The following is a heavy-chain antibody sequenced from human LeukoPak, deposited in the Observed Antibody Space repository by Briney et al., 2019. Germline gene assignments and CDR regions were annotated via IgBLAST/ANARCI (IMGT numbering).Heavy chain of an antibody. V-gene: IGHV3-23*01. Sequence: GGSLRLSCAASKFTFSTFSMSWVRQAPGKGLEWVSSISGSGGYTYYADSVKGRFTISRDNTKNTLYLQLNSLRAEDTAVYYCATGNYNRPFDYWGQGTLVTVSS. D-gene: IGHD1-7*01. CDR1: KFTFSTFS. CDR3: ATGNYNRPFDY. J-gene: IGHJ4*02. CDR2: ISGSGGYT.